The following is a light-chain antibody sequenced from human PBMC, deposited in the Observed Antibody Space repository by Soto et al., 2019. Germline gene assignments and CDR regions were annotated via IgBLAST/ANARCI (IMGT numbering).Light chain of an antibody. Sequence: DIQMTQSPSTLSASVGDRVTITCRASQSVSSWLAWYQPKPGKAPKLLIYKASSLESGVPSRFSGSGSGTEFTRTISSLQPDDFATYYCQHYNIYPLTFGGGTKVEIK. CDR2: KAS. J-gene: IGKJ4*01. V-gene: IGKV1-5*03. CDR3: QHYNIYPLT. CDR1: QSVSSW.